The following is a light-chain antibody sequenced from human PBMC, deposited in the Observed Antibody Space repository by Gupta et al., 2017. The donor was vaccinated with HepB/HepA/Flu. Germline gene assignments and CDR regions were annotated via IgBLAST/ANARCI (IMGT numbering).Light chain of an antibody. CDR1: SGSIASNY. J-gene: IGLJ1*01. V-gene: IGLV6-57*02. CDR2: EDN. CDR3: QSYDSGVYV. Sequence: NFMLTQPHPVSESPGKTITISCTGSSGSIASNYVQWYQQRPGSAPTTVIYEDNQRPSGVPDRFSGSIDSSSNSASLTISGLKTEDEADYYCQSYDSGVYVFGSGTRVTVL.